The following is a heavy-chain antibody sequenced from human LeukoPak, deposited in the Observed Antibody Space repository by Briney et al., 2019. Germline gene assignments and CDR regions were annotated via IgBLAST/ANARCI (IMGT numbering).Heavy chain of an antibody. Sequence: SGPALVKPTQTLTLTCAFSGFSLSTNRMCVNWIRESPGKALEWLARIDWDDDEYYSTSLKTRLTISKDTSKNQVVLTMTNMDPVDTATYYCARMRSGSYYFDYWGQGTLVTVSS. CDR2: IDWDDDE. V-gene: IGHV2-70*11. CDR3: ARMRSGSYYFDY. J-gene: IGHJ4*02. D-gene: IGHD1-26*01. CDR1: GFSLSTNRMC.